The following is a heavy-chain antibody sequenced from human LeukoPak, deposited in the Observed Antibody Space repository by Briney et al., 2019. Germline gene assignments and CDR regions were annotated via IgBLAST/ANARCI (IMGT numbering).Heavy chain of an antibody. D-gene: IGHD6-13*01. Sequence: GGSLRLSCAASGFSFSNYAMNWVRQAPGKGLEWVSAISSTSSRTYYTDSVKGRFTISRDNSKNTLYLQMNSLRAEDTAAYYCAKDVWQLVPGAFDYWGQGTLVTVSS. CDR1: GFSFSNYA. CDR3: AKDVWQLVPGAFDY. V-gene: IGHV3-23*01. J-gene: IGHJ4*02. CDR2: ISSTSSRT.